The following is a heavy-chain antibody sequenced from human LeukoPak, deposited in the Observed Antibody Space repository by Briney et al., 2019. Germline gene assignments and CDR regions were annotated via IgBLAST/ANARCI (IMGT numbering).Heavy chain of an antibody. CDR1: GYTFTGYY. CDR3: VRFGTYYYGSGAVGYFDY. CDR2: INPNRGGT. V-gene: IGHV1-2*02. D-gene: IGHD3-10*01. J-gene: IGHJ4*02. Sequence: ASVKLSCKASGYTFTGYYMHWVRQPPGQGLEWMGWINPNRGGTNYAQQFQGRVTMTRDTSISTAYMELSRLRSDDTAVYYCVRFGTYYYGSGAVGYFDYWGQGTLVTVPS.